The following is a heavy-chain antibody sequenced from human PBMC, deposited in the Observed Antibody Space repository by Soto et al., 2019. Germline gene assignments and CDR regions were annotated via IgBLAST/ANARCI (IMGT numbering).Heavy chain of an antibody. V-gene: IGHV4-28*01. CDR3: ARTSTGTYFDY. CDR2: IYYSGST. D-gene: IGHD1-1*01. CDR1: GYSISSSNW. J-gene: IGHJ4*02. Sequence: PSETLSRTCSVSGYSISSSNWWGWIRQPPGKGLEWIGYIYYSGSTYYNPSLKSRVTMSVDTSKNQFSLKLSSVTAVDTAVYYCARTSTGTYFDYWGQGTLVTVSS.